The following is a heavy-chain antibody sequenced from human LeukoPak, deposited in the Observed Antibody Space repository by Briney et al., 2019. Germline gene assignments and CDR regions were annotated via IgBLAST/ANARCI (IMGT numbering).Heavy chain of an antibody. CDR3: ARRAYSRGYYFFDY. J-gene: IGHJ4*02. D-gene: IGHD1-26*01. CDR2: IYYSGST. V-gene: IGHV4-59*01. CDR1: GGSISSFH. Sequence: PSETLSLTCTVSGGSISSFHWSWIRQPPGRGLEWIGYIYYSGSTNCNPSLKSRVTISVDTSKNQFSLKLSSVTAADTAVYYCARRAYSRGYYFFDYWGQGALVTVSS.